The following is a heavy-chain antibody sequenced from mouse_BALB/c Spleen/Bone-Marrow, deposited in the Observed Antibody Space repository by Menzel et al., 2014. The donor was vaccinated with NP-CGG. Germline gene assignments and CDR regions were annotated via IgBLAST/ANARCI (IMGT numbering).Heavy chain of an antibody. CDR1: GFNIKDTY. CDR3: ARSSPSYDMDY. D-gene: IGHD6-1*01. J-gene: IGHJ4*01. V-gene: IGHV14-3*02. Sequence: VQLQQSGAELVKPGASVMLSCTASGFNIKDTYMYWVKQRPEQGLEWIGRIDPANDNTKYDPRFQGKATITADTSSNTAYLQLNSLTSEDTAVYYCARSSPSYDMDYWGQGTSVTVSS. CDR2: IDPANDNT.